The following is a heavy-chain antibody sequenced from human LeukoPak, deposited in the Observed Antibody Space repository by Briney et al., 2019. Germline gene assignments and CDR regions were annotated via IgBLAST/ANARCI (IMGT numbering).Heavy chain of an antibody. J-gene: IGHJ3*02. CDR3: ARGLNGQWLVDAFDI. Sequence: GGSLRLSCAASGFTFSSYGMHWVRQAPGKGLEWVAFIRYDGSNKYYADSVKGRFTISRDNSKNTLYLQMNSLRAEDTAVYYCARGLNGQWLVDAFDIWGQGTMVTVSS. CDR1: GFTFSSYG. CDR2: IRYDGSNK. V-gene: IGHV3-30*02. D-gene: IGHD6-19*01.